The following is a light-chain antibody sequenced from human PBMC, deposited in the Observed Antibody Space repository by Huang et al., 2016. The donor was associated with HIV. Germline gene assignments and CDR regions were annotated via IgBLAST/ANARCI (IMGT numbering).Light chain of an antibody. J-gene: IGKJ1*01. CDR3: QQYNNWLA. CDR1: QTVNSN. Sequence: DIVMTQSPAPLSVSPGERATLPCRASQTVNSNLAWYQHKHGQAPRLLIYGASTRATGVPARFSGSGSGTKFTLTISSLQSEDFAVYYCQQYNNWLAFGQGTKVEIK. CDR2: GAS. V-gene: IGKV3-15*01.